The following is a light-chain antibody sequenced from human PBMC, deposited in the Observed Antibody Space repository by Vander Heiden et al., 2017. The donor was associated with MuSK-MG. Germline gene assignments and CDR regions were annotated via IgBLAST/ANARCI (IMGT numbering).Light chain of an antibody. V-gene: IGLV3-1*01. Sequence: DLTHPLSVSVSPGQTANITCSADRLGEKYASWYHQRPGQSPVLVIYQDRKRPSGIPERFSGSKSGNTATLTISGIQAMDEADYYCQAWDSTTVMFGGGTKLTVL. J-gene: IGLJ3*02. CDR3: QAWDSTTVM. CDR1: RLGEKY. CDR2: QDR.